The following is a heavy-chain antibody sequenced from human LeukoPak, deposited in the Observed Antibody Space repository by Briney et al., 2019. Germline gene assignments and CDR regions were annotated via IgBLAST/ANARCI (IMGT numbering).Heavy chain of an antibody. CDR3: ARVACSGGSCYSGWFDP. J-gene: IGHJ5*02. CDR2: IYYSGST. CDR1: GGSISSGDYY. D-gene: IGHD2-15*01. Sequence: SETLSLTCTVSGGSISSGDYYWSWIRQPPGKGLEWIGYIYYSGSTYYNPSLKSRVTISVDRSKNQFSLKLSSVTAADTAVYYCARVACSGGSCYSGWFDPWGQGTLVTVSS. V-gene: IGHV4-30-4*01.